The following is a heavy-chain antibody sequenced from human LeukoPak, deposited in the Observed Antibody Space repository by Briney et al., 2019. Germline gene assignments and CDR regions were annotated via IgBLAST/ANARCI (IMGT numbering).Heavy chain of an antibody. D-gene: IGHD2-15*01. CDR3: ARALGYCSGGSCYSMDY. CDR2: IIPTFGTA. J-gene: IGHJ4*02. V-gene: IGHV1-69*06. CDR1: GGTFSSYA. Sequence: ASVKVSCKASGGTFSSYAISWVRQAPGQGLEWMGGIIPTFGTANYAQKFQGRVTITADKSTSTAYMELSRLRPEDTAVYYCARALGYCSGGSCYSMDYWGQGTLVTVSS.